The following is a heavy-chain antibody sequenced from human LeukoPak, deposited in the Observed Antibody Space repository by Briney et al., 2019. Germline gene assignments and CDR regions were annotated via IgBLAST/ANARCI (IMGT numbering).Heavy chain of an antibody. CDR1: GYSISSGYY. CDR2: IYHSGRT. V-gene: IGHV4-38-2*01. CDR3: ARGGAAAGTPNFDS. Sequence: SETLSLTCAVSGYSISSGYYWGWIRQPPGKGLEWIGDIYHSGRTYYNPSLKSRVTISVDTSMNQLSLKLSSVTAADTAVYYCARGGAAAGTPNFDSWGQGTLVTVSS. D-gene: IGHD6-13*01. J-gene: IGHJ4*02.